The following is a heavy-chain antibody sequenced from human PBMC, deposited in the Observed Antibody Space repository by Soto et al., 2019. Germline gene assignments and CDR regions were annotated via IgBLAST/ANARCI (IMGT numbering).Heavy chain of an antibody. CDR2: ISAYNGNT. CDR3: ARIYYDSSGYYYLDY. Sequence: ASVKVSCKASGYTFTSYGISWVRQVPGQGLEWMGWISAYNGNTNYAQKLQGRVTMTTDTSTSTAYMELRSLRSDDTAVYYCARIYYDSSGYYYLDYWGQGTLVTVSS. V-gene: IGHV1-18*01. CDR1: GYTFTSYG. J-gene: IGHJ4*02. D-gene: IGHD3-22*01.